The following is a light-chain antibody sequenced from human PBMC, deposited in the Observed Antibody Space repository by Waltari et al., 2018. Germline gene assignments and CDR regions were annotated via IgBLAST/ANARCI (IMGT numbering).Light chain of an antibody. J-gene: IGKJ2*01. CDR3: QQYGTSSYT. CDR1: QSISSTY. Sequence: EIVLTQSPGTLSLSPGERANLSCRASQSISSTYLAWYQQKPGQAPRLLIYAASNRSTGIPDRFSVSGFGTDFTLSISRLEPDDFAVYYCQQYGTSSYTFGQGAKLEIK. V-gene: IGKV3-20*01. CDR2: AAS.